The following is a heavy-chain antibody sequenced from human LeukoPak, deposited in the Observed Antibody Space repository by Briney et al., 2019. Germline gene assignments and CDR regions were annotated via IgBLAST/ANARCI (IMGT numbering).Heavy chain of an antibody. CDR1: GGSISSYY. CDR3: ARVGGSGSCYYAMDV. Sequence: SETLSLTCTVSGGSISSYYWSWIRQPPGKGLEWIGYIYYSGSTNYNPSLKSRVTISVDTSKNQFSLKLSSVTAADTAVYYCARVGGSGSCYYAMDVWGQGTTVTVSS. D-gene: IGHD3-10*01. J-gene: IGHJ6*02. CDR2: IYYSGST. V-gene: IGHV4-59*01.